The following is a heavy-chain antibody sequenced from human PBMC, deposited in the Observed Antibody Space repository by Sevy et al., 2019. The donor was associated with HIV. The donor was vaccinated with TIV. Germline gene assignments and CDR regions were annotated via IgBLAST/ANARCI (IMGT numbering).Heavy chain of an antibody. Sequence: GGSLRLSCAASGFTFSSYWMHWVRQAPGKGLVWVSRINSDGSSTSYADSVKGRFTISRDNAKNTLYLQTNSLRAEDTAVYYCTTDPAPCSDTSTYNYLCPDAYWGQGTLVTVSS. CDR3: TTDPAPCSDTSTYNYLCPDAY. CDR2: INSDGSST. D-gene: IGHD3-22*01. J-gene: IGHJ4*02. CDR1: GFTFSSYW. V-gene: IGHV3-74*01.